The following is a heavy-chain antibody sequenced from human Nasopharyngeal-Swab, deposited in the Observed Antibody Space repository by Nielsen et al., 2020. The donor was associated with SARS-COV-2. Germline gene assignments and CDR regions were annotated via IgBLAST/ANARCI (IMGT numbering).Heavy chain of an antibody. Sequence: GESLKISCAASGFTFSSYAMSWVRQAPGKGLEWVSAISGSGGSTYYADSVKGRFTISRDNSKNTLYLQMNSLRAEDTAVYYCAKDGHILTGYYNPYYYYYYGMDVWGQGTTDTVSS. D-gene: IGHD3-9*01. CDR2: ISGSGGST. CDR3: AKDGHILTGYYNPYYYYYYGMDV. J-gene: IGHJ6*02. V-gene: IGHV3-23*01. CDR1: GFTFSSYA.